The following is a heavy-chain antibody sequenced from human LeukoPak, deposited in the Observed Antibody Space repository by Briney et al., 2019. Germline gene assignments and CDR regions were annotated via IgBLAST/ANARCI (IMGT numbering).Heavy chain of an antibody. D-gene: IGHD2-21*01. Sequence: PGGSLRLSCAASGFTFSSVWMYWVRQAPGKGPQWVSIINPDGSTTGYADSVKGRFTISRDNAKNMLYLQMNNLITEDTAMYICARGGDDYWGQGTLVTVSS. CDR3: ARGGDDY. V-gene: IGHV3-74*01. CDR1: GFTFSSVW. J-gene: IGHJ4*02. CDR2: INPDGSTT.